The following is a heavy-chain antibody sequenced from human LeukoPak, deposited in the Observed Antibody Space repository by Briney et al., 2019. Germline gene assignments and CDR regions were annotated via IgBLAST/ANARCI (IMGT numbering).Heavy chain of an antibody. CDR2: INPNSGGT. J-gene: IGHJ5*02. Sequence: ASVKVSCKASGYTFTSYYMHWVRQAPGQGLEWMGWINPNSGGTNYAQKFQGRVTMTRDTSISTAYMELSRLRSDDTAVYYCARPYCSGGSCYRGWFDPWGQGTLVTVSS. CDR3: ARPYCSGGSCYRGWFDP. CDR1: GYTFTSYY. V-gene: IGHV1-2*02. D-gene: IGHD2-15*01.